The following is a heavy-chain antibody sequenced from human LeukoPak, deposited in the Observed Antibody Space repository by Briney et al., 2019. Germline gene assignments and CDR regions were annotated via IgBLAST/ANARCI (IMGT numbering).Heavy chain of an antibody. D-gene: IGHD6-6*01. J-gene: IGHJ4*02. Sequence: SETLSLTCTVSGVSISNGGYYWSWIRQLPGKGLEWIGYIYFNRNSYYTPSLRSRLSISVDTSRNQFSLTLTSVTAADAAVYYCATSSSGPYFFDNWGQGTQVTVSS. CDR1: GVSISNGGYY. V-gene: IGHV4-31*03. CDR2: IYFNRNS. CDR3: ATSSSGPYFFDN.